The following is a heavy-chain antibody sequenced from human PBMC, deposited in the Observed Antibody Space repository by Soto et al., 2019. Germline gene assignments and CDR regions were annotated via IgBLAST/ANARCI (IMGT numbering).Heavy chain of an antibody. CDR3: AREVWSTVLGPSDP. Sequence: QYQLVQSGAEVKKPGASLKVSCKASGYTFTNYAINWVRQAPGQGLEWMGWISANNGNTKYAQKFQGRVTMTTDTSTSTAYMELRSLRFDDTAVYYCAREVWSTVLGPSDPWGQGTLVTVSS. J-gene: IGHJ5*02. CDR2: ISANNGNT. CDR1: GYTFTNYA. D-gene: IGHD4-4*01. V-gene: IGHV1-18*01.